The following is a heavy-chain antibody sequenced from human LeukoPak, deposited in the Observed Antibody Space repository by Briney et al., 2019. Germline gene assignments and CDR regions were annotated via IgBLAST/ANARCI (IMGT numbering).Heavy chain of an antibody. V-gene: IGHV4-34*01. D-gene: IGHD5-18*01. Sequence: SETLSLTCAVYGGSFSRYYWSWIRQPPGKGLEWIGEINHSGSTNYNPSLKSRVTISVDTSKNQFSLKLSSVTAADTAVYYCARGLLGYSYGWPLTYYFDYWGQGTLVTVSS. CDR2: INHSGST. CDR1: GGSFSRYY. J-gene: IGHJ4*02. CDR3: ARGLLGYSYGWPLTYYFDY.